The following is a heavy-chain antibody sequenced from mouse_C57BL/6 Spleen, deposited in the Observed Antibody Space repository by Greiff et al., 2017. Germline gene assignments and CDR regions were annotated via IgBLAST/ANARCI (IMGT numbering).Heavy chain of an antibody. Sequence: QVQLQQPGAELVMPGASVKLSCKASGYTFTSYWMHWVKQRPGQGLEWIGEIDPSDSYTNYNQKFKGKSTLTVDKSSSTAYMQLSRLTSEDSAVYYCARRYYGSTDYFDYWGQGTTLTVSS. J-gene: IGHJ2*01. CDR2: IDPSDSYT. V-gene: IGHV1-69*01. D-gene: IGHD1-1*01. CDR1: GYTFTSYW. CDR3: ARRYYGSTDYFDY.